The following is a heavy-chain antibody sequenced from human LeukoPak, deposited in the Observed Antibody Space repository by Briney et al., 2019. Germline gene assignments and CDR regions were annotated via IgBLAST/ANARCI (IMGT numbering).Heavy chain of an antibody. Sequence: GGSLRLSCAASGFTVSSNYMSWVRQAPGKGLEWVSAISGSGGSTYYADSVKGRFTISRDNSKNTLYLQMNSLRAEDTAVYYCTTDPRSYYYDSSGYYGFQHWGQGTLVTVSS. D-gene: IGHD3-22*01. CDR2: ISGSGGST. CDR3: TTDPRSYYYDSSGYYGFQH. CDR1: GFTVSSNY. V-gene: IGHV3-23*01. J-gene: IGHJ1*01.